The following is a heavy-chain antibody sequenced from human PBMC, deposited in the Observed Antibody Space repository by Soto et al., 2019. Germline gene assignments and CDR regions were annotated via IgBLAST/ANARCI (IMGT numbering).Heavy chain of an antibody. Sequence: PGGSLRLSCAVSGFTVSYNYMNWVRQAPGKGLEWVSVIYRGGDTFYADSVKGRFTISRDNSKNTLYLQMNSLRAEDTAVYYCARGMYGSGSYYIGAAFDMWGQGTMVTVSS. CDR1: GFTVSYNY. CDR2: IYRGGDT. J-gene: IGHJ3*02. D-gene: IGHD3-10*01. V-gene: IGHV3-53*01. CDR3: ARGMYGSGSYYIGAAFDM.